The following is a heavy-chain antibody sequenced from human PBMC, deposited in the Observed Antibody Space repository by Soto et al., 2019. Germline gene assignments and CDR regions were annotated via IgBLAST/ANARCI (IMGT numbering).Heavy chain of an antibody. CDR2: ISAYNGNT. V-gene: IGHV1-18*01. CDR3: ARDQGSGSYYKGSNWFDP. D-gene: IGHD3-10*01. Sequence: ASVKVSCKASGYTFTSYGISWVRQALGQGLEWMGWISAYNGNTNYAQKLQGRVTMTTDTSTSTAYMELRSLRSDDTAVYYCARDQGSGSYYKGSNWFDPWGQGTLVTVSS. J-gene: IGHJ5*02. CDR1: GYTFTSYG.